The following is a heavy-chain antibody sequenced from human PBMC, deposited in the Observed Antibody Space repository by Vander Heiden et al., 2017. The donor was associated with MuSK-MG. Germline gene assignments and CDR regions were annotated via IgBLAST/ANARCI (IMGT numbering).Heavy chain of an antibody. J-gene: IGHJ4*02. CDR2: MRWDGANT. CDR3: AKDIQDKDFWSGFPDH. D-gene: IGHD3-3*01. V-gene: IGHV3-43D*03. Sequence: EVQLVESGGVAVQPGGSLRLSCVVSGFRFDEYAMHWVVQAPGRGLEWVSLMRWDGANTYYADSVKGRFTISRDNSRNSLYPQMNGLRPEDSAMYYCAKDIQDKDFWSGFPDHWGQGTLVTVSS. CDR1: GFRFDEYA.